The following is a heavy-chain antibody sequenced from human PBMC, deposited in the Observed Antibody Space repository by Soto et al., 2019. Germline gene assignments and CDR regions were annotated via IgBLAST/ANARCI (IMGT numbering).Heavy chain of an antibody. J-gene: IGHJ6*02. D-gene: IGHD2-2*01. V-gene: IGHV1-18*01. Sequence: QVQLVQSGAEVKKPGASVKVSCKASGYTFTSYGISWVRQAPGQGLEWMGWISAYNGNTNYAQKLQGRVTMTTDTSTSTAYRELRSLRADDTAVYYWAREGYCISTSCRHYDYYGMDVWGQGTTVTVSS. CDR1: GYTFTSYG. CDR3: AREGYCISTSCRHYDYYGMDV. CDR2: ISAYNGNT.